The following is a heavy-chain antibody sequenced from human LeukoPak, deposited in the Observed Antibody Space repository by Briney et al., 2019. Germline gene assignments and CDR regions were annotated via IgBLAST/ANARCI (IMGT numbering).Heavy chain of an antibody. D-gene: IGHD6-6*01. CDR1: GDSVSSGSYY. CDR3: ARSTQESSTSFDY. Sequence: NPSETLSLTCTVSGDSVSSGSYYWSWIRQPPGNGLEYIGYIYHSGSTNYNPSLKSRVTMSVDKSKNQCSLRLRSVTAADTAMYFCARSTQESSTSFDYWGRGTLVTVSS. CDR2: IYHSGST. J-gene: IGHJ4*02. V-gene: IGHV4-61*01.